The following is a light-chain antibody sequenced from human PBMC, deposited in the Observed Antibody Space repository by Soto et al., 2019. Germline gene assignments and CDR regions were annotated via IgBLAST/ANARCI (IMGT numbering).Light chain of an antibody. V-gene: IGLV1-51*01. CDR1: SSNIGNNY. Sequence: QCVLTQPPSVSAAPGQKVTISCSGSSSNIGNNYVAWYQQVPGTAPKLLIYDNNKRPSGIPDRFSGSKSGTSATLGITGLQTGDEADYYCGTWDSSLSAGVVGGGTKLTVL. CDR3: GTWDSSLSAGV. J-gene: IGLJ2*01. CDR2: DNN.